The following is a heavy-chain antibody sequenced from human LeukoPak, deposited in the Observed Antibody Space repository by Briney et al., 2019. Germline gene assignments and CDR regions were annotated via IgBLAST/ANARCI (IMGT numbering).Heavy chain of an antibody. V-gene: IGHV1-8*01. D-gene: IGHD3-10*01. CDR2: MNPNSGNT. CDR3: ARVGRLYGSGSYYTY. Sequence: APVKVSCKASGYTFTSYDIDWVRQATGQGLEWMGWMNPNSGNTGYAQKFQGRVTMTRNTSISTAYMELSSLRSEDTAVYYCARVGRLYGSGSYYTYWGQGTLVTVSS. J-gene: IGHJ4*02. CDR1: GYTFTSYD.